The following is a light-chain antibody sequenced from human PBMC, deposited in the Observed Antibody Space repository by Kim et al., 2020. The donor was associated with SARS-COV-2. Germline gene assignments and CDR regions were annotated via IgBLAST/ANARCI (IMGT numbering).Light chain of an antibody. J-gene: IGLJ3*02. Sequence: PGQTARITCSGDALQKQYAYWYQQKPGQAPVMVIYKDSERPSGIPERFSGSSSATTVTLTISGVQAEDEADYYCQSADSSGTYPVFGGGTKLTVL. CDR1: ALQKQY. CDR3: QSADSSGTYPV. V-gene: IGLV3-25*03. CDR2: KDS.